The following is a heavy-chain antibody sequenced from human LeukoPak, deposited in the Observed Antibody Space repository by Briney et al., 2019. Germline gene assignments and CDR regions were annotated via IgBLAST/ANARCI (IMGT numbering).Heavy chain of an antibody. D-gene: IGHD3-10*01. CDR3: ARDLVDGSGSSYFDY. CDR2: IYHSGST. CDR1: GGSISSGGYS. V-gene: IGHV4-30-2*01. Sequence: PSQTLSLTCAVSGGSISSGGYSWSWIRQPPGKGLEWIGYIYHSGSTYYNPSLKSRVTISVDRSKNQFSLKLSSVTAADTAVYYCARDLVDGSGSSYFDYWGQGTLVTVSS. J-gene: IGHJ4*02.